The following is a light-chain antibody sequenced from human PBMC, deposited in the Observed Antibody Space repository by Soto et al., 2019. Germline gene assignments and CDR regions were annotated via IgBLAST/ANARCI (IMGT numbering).Light chain of an antibody. Sequence: QSALTQPASVSGSPGQSITISCTGTSSDVGGYNYVSWYQQHPGKAPKLMIYDVSNRPSGVSNRFSGSKSGNTDSLTISGLRAEDEADYYCSSYTSSTTRVFGTGPKLTV. V-gene: IGLV2-14*01. CDR1: SSDVGGYNY. CDR2: DVS. J-gene: IGLJ1*01. CDR3: SSYTSSTTRV.